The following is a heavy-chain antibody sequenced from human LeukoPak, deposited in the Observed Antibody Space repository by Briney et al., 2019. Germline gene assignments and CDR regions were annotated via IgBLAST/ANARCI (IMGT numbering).Heavy chain of an antibody. V-gene: IGHV3-48*02. CDR3: ARAVSYGSGSYGY. CDR2: ISSSSSTI. D-gene: IGHD3-10*01. J-gene: IGHJ4*02. CDR1: GFTFSSYS. Sequence: GGSLRLSCAASGFTFSSYSMNWVRQAPGKGLEWVSYISSSSSTIYYADSVKGRFTISRDNAKDSLYLQMNSLRDEDTAVYYCARAVSYGSGSYGYWGQGTLVTVSS.